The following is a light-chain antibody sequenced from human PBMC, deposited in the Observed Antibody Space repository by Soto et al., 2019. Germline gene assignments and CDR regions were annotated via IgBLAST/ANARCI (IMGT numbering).Light chain of an antibody. Sequence: QSALTQPASVSGSPGQSITISCTGTSSDVGGYNYVSWYQQHPGTAPKLMIYEVSNRPSGVSNRFSGSKSGNTASLTISGLQAEDEADYYCSSYTSSSTLGGVFGGGTKLTVL. J-gene: IGLJ2*01. CDR3: SSYTSSSTLGGV. CDR1: SSDVGGYNY. CDR2: EVS. V-gene: IGLV2-14*01.